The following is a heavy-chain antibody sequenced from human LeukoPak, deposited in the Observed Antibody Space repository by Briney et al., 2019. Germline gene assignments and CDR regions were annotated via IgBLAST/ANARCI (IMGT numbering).Heavy chain of an antibody. CDR1: GFTFSGYY. CDR3: TRAGLHIKDDDY. D-gene: IGHD3-16*01. J-gene: IGHJ4*02. CDR2: MKADGSEM. Sequence: GGSLRLSCAASGFTFSGYYMNWIRQAPGKGLEWVANMKADGSEMYYVDSVKGRFSISRDNDKNSLYRQMNSLRAEDTAVYYCTRAGLHIKDDDYWGQGTLVTVSS. V-gene: IGHV3-7*01.